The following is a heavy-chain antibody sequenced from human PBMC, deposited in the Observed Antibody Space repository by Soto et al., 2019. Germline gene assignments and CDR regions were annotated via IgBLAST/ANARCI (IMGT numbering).Heavy chain of an antibody. CDR1: GLTFSNYA. CDR2: MSGSSSTT. V-gene: IGHV3-23*01. CDR3: AKNQERELPRVIDF. D-gene: IGHD1-7*01. J-gene: IGHJ4*02. Sequence: GGSLRLSCATSGLTFSNYAMSWVRQAPGGGLEWVSSMSGSSSTTYYADSVKGRFTISRDRSKNTLYLQMSSLRAEDTALYYCAKNQERELPRVIDFWGQGTLVTVS.